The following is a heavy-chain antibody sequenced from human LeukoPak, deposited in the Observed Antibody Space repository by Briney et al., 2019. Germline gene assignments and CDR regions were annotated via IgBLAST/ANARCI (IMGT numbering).Heavy chain of an antibody. Sequence: SETLSLTCTVSGGSISSSSYYWGWIRQPPGKGLEWIGSIYYSGSTYYNPSLKSRVTISIDTSKNQFSLKLSSVTAADTAVYYCARDRRSPKGWFDPWGQGTLVTVSS. V-gene: IGHV4-39*07. D-gene: IGHD1-26*01. CDR1: GGSISSSSYY. J-gene: IGHJ5*02. CDR2: IYYSGST. CDR3: ARDRRSPKGWFDP.